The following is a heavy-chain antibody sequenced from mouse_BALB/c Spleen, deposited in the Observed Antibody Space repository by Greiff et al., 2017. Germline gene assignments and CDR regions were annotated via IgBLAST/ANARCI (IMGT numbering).Heavy chain of an antibody. CDR2: ISSGGSYT. D-gene: IGHD2-4*01. CDR1: GFTFSSYA. J-gene: IGHJ3*01. V-gene: IGHV5-9-4*01. Sequence: EVMLVESGGGLVKPGGSLKLSCAASGFTFSSYAMSWVRQSPEKRLEWVAEISSGGSYTYYPDTVTGRFTISRDNAKNTLYLEMSSLRSEDTAMYYCARDREIYYDYGAWFAYWGQGTLVTVSA. CDR3: ARDREIYYDYGAWFAY.